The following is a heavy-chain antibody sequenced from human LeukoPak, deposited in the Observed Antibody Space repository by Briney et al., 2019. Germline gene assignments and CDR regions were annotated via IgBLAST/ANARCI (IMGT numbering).Heavy chain of an antibody. CDR1: GFTFSSYA. D-gene: IGHD3-22*01. Sequence: GGSLRLSCAASGFTFSSYAMHWVRQAPGKGLEWVAVISYDGSNKYYADSVKGRFTISRDNSKNTPYLQMNSLRAEDTAVYYCARDPNYYDSSGYYGYWGQGTLVTVSS. J-gene: IGHJ4*02. CDR3: ARDPNYYDSSGYYGY. V-gene: IGHV3-30-3*01. CDR2: ISYDGSNK.